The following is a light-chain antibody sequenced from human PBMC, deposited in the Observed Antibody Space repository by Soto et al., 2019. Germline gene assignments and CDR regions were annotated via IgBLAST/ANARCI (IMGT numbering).Light chain of an antibody. CDR3: QYYGTTPFT. J-gene: IGKJ2*01. CDR1: QSVAPTS. Sequence: EIVLTQSPGTLSLSPGERGTLSCRASQSVAPTSLGWYQQKPGQAPRLLIYHASSRATGIPDRFSGSGSGTDFALTISRLEPEDFAVYYCQYYGTTPFTFGQGTKLEIK. V-gene: IGKV3-20*01. CDR2: HAS.